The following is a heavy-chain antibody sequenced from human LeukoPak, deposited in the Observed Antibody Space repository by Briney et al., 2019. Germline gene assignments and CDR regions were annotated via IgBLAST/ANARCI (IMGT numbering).Heavy chain of an antibody. D-gene: IGHD3-22*01. CDR3: ARDDNLAKNTMIQGY. V-gene: IGHV1-46*01. Sequence: ASVKVSCKAFGYTFTSNYMHWVRQAPGQGPEWMGVISPSGGSTTYAQKFQGRVTLTRDMSTSTDYLELSSLRSEDTAVYYCARDDNLAKNTMIQGYWGQGTLVTVSS. CDR2: ISPSGGST. J-gene: IGHJ4*02. CDR1: GYTFTSNY.